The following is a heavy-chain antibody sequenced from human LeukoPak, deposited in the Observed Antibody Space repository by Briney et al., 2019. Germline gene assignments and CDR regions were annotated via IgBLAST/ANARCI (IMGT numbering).Heavy chain of an antibody. D-gene: IGHD3-10*01. V-gene: IGHV4-59*12. CDR1: GGSISSYY. CDR3: ARDRLRGVYFDY. Sequence: SETLSLICTVSGGSISSYYWSWIRQPPGKGLEWIGYIYYSGSTNYNPSLKSRVTISVDTSKNQFSLKLSSVTAADTAVYYCARDRLRGVYFDYWGQGTLVTVSS. CDR2: IYYSGST. J-gene: IGHJ4*02.